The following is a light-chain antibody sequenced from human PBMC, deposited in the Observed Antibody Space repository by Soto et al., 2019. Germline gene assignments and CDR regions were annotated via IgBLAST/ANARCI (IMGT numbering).Light chain of an antibody. V-gene: IGLV2-14*01. Sequence: QSVLTQPRSVSGSPGQSVTISCTGTSSDVGGYNYVSWYQQHPGKAPKLMIYEVSNRPSGVSNRFSGSKSGNTASLTISGLQAEDEADYYCSSYTSSSTLENVFGTGTKVTVL. J-gene: IGLJ1*01. CDR2: EVS. CDR3: SSYTSSSTLENV. CDR1: SSDVGGYNY.